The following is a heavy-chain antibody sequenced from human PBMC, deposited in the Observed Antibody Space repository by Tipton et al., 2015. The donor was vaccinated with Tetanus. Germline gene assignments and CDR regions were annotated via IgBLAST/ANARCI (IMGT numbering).Heavy chain of an antibody. CDR2: ISNDGTIE. CDR1: GFSFSTYA. Sequence: FLRLSCAASGFSFSTYAMQWVRQAPGKGLEWVAVISNDGTIEYYGDSVKGRFTISRDDSKNMLYLQMNSLTTDDTAVYYCAREAYSQGTIGDLDYWGQGTLVTVSS. V-gene: IGHV3-30-3*01. CDR3: AREAYSQGTIGDLDY. D-gene: IGHD3-10*01. J-gene: IGHJ4*02.